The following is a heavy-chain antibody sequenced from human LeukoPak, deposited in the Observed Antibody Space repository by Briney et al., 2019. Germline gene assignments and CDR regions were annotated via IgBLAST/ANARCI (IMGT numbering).Heavy chain of an antibody. V-gene: IGHV3-30-3*01. CDR3: ARTYYYDSSGYYYALYYYGMDV. D-gene: IGHD3-22*01. J-gene: IGHJ6*02. CDR2: ISYDGSNK. Sequence: GGSLRLSCAAPGFTFSSYAMHWVRQAPGKGLEWVAVISYDGSNKYYADSVKGRFTISRDNSKNTLYLQMNSLRAEDTAVYYCARTYYYDSSGYYYALYYYGMDVWGQGTTVTVSS. CDR1: GFTFSSYA.